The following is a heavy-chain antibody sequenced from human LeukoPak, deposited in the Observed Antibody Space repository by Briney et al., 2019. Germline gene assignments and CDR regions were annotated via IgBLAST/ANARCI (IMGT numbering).Heavy chain of an antibody. D-gene: IGHD6-13*01. V-gene: IGHV4-39*01. CDR3: ARGVYIAAAQYAY. Sequence: SETLSLTCTVSGGSISSNSYSWDWIRQPPGKGLEWIGSVYYSGSTYYNPSLKSRVTIYADTSKNQFSLKLSSVTAADTAVYYCARGVYIAAAQYAYWGQGTLVTVSS. CDR2: VYYSGST. CDR1: GGSISSNSYS. J-gene: IGHJ4*02.